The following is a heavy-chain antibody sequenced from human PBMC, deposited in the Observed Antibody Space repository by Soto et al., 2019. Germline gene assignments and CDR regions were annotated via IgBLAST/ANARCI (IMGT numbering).Heavy chain of an antibody. D-gene: IGHD4-17*01. CDR3: EVTTGY. CDR1: GYTFTKYD. J-gene: IGHJ4*02. CDR2: VSPENRNA. V-gene: IGHV1-8*01. Sequence: ASVKVSCKTSGYTFTKYDINWVRQAPGQGLEYMGWVSPENRNAGYAPQFRGRVSMTADTSINTVYLELTTLTYEDTAVYYCEVTTGYWGQGTMVTVSS.